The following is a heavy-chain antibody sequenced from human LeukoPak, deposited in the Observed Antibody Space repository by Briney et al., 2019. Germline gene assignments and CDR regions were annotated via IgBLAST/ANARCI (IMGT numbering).Heavy chain of an antibody. CDR2: VNHSGST. Sequence: SETLSLTCAVYGGSFSGYYWSWIRQPPGKGLEWIGEVNHSGSTNYNPSLKSRVTISVDTSKNQFSLKMSSVTAADTAVYHCARGRGRVVLITTSRRSFWFDSWGQGTLVTVSS. D-gene: IGHD3-22*01. V-gene: IGHV4-34*01. CDR1: GGSFSGYY. CDR3: ARGRGRVVLITTSRRSFWFDS. J-gene: IGHJ5*01.